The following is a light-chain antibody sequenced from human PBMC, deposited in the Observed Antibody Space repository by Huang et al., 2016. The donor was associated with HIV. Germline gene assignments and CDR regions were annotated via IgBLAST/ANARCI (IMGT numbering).Light chain of an antibody. CDR3: QQHNTWPRT. CDR1: QSVGSN. J-gene: IGKJ1*01. V-gene: IGKV3-15*01. Sequence: EIVMTQSPATLSVSPGARATLSCRASQSVGSNLAWYQQRRGQAPRLLIYAASTRASGTPARFSGSGSGTEFTLTVSSLQSEDFAVYYCQQHNTWPRTFGQGTRV. CDR2: AAS.